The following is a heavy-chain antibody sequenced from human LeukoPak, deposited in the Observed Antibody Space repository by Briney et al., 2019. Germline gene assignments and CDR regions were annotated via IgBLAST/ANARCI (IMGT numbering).Heavy chain of an antibody. V-gene: IGHV4-39*07. CDR3: ARVEIGHYFDY. J-gene: IGHJ4*02. CDR1: GGSISSSDYY. Sequence: SETLSLTCTVSGGSISSSDYYWGWIRQPPGKGLEWIGSIFYSGSTYYNPSLKSRVTISVDTSKNQFSLKLSSVTAADTAVYYCARVEIGHYFDYWGQGTLVTVSS. CDR2: IFYSGST. D-gene: IGHD5-24*01.